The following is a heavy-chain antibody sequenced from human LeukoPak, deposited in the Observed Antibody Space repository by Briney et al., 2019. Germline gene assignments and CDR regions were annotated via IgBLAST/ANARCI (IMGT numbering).Heavy chain of an antibody. CDR3: AKDRVDDSSGYYATEIDY. V-gene: IGHV3-30*18. CDR2: ISYDGSNK. Sequence: TGGSLRLSCAASGFTFSSYGMHWVRQAPGKGLEWVAVISYDGSNKYYADSVKGRFTISRDNSKNTLYLQMNSLRAEDTAVYYCAKDRVDDSSGYYATEIDYWGQGTLVTVSS. J-gene: IGHJ4*02. D-gene: IGHD3-22*01. CDR1: GFTFSSYG.